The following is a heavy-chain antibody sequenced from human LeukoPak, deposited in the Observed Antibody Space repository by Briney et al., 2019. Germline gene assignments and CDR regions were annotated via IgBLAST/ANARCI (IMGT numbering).Heavy chain of an antibody. CDR1: GFTFSSYS. CDR2: IWYDGSNE. Sequence: GGSLRLSCAASGFTFSSYSMNWVRQAPGKGLEWVAVIWYDGSNEYYADSVKGRFTISRDNSKNTLYLQMNSLRAEDTAVYYCARGGPSSGWSFDYWGQGTLVTVSS. CDR3: ARGGPSSGWSFDY. D-gene: IGHD6-19*01. J-gene: IGHJ4*02. V-gene: IGHV3-33*08.